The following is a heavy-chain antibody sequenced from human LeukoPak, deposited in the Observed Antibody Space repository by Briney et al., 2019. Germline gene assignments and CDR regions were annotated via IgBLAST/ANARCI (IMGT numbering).Heavy chain of an antibody. J-gene: IGHJ5*02. CDR1: GYTFTSYA. V-gene: IGHV1-69*13. D-gene: IGHD6-13*01. CDR3: ARDLPGPVRQYSSSPNWFDP. Sequence: SVKVSCKASGYTFTSYAMHWVRQAPGQGLEWMGGIIPIFGTANYAQKFQGRVTITADESTSTAYMELSSLRSEDTAVYYCARDLPGPVRQYSSSPNWFDPWGQGTLVTVPS. CDR2: IIPIFGTA.